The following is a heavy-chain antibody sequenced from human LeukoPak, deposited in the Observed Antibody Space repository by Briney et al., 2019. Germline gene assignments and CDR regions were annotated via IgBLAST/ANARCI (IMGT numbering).Heavy chain of an antibody. CDR3: ARFRTSSGYYYYDSSGHDY. CDR2: MNPNSGNT. V-gene: IGHV1-8*01. J-gene: IGHJ4*02. CDR1: GYTFTSND. Sequence: ASVKVSCKASGYTFTSNDINWVRQATGQGLEWMGWMNPNSGNTGYAQKFQGRVTMTRNTSISTAYMELSSLRSEDTAVYYCARFRTSSGYYYYDSSGHDYWGQGTLVTVSS. D-gene: IGHD3-22*01.